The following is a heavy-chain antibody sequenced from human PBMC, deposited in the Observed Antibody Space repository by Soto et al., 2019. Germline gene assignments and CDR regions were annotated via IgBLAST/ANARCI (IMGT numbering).Heavy chain of an antibody. Sequence: PSETLSLTCAVYGGSFSGYHWSWIRQPPGKGLEWIGEINHSGSANYNPSLKSRVTISVDTSKNQFSLKLSSVTAADTAVYYCARGGYRTRYYYYYGMDVWGQGTTVTVSS. CDR3: ARGGYRTRYYYYYGMDV. J-gene: IGHJ6*02. D-gene: IGHD5-18*01. V-gene: IGHV4-34*01. CDR2: INHSGSA. CDR1: GGSFSGYH.